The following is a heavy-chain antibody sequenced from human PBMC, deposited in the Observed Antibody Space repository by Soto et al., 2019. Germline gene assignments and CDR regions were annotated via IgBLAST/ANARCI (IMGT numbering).Heavy chain of an antibody. CDR2: INHSGST. J-gene: IGHJ5*02. Sequence: PSETLSLTCAVYGGSFGGYYWSWIRQPPGKGLEWIGEINHSGSTNYNPSLKSRVTISVDTSKNQFSLKLSSVTAADTAVYYCARATIVLVPAAMVSHWFDPWGQGTLVTVSS. CDR1: GGSFGGYY. D-gene: IGHD2-2*01. V-gene: IGHV4-34*01. CDR3: ARATIVLVPAAMVSHWFDP.